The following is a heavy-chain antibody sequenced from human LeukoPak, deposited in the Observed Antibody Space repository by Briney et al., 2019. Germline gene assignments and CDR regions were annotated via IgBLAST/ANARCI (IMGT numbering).Heavy chain of an antibody. Sequence: PGGSLRLSCAASGFTFSSYGMHWVRQAPGKGLEWVAFIHYDGSNKYYADSVKGRFTISRDNSKNTLYLQMNSLGAEDTAVYYCAKDASSGFTRYFDYWGQGTLVTVSS. CDR2: IHYDGSNK. D-gene: IGHD6-19*01. J-gene: IGHJ4*02. CDR1: GFTFSSYG. CDR3: AKDASSGFTRYFDY. V-gene: IGHV3-30*02.